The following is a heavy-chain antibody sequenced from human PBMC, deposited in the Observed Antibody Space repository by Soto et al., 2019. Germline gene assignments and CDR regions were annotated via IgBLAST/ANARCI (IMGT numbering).Heavy chain of an antibody. CDR3: ARSKGYGPAYFDY. J-gene: IGHJ4*02. V-gene: IGHV4-34*01. CDR2: INHSGST. D-gene: IGHD2-15*01. Sequence: PSETLSLTCAVYGGSFSGYYWSWIRQPPGKGLEWIGEINHSGSTNYNPSLKSRVTISVDTSKNQFSLKLSSVTAADTAVYYCARSKGYGPAYFDYWGQGTLVTVSS. CDR1: GGSFSGYY.